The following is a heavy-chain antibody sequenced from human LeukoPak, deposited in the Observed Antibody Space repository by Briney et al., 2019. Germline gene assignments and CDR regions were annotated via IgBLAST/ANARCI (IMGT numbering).Heavy chain of an antibody. J-gene: IGHJ3*02. CDR1: GFTFRDYY. Sequence: PGGSLRLSRAASGFTFRDYYMSWIRQAPGKGLEWVSYISNSGSYTKKADSVEGRFTIPRDNAKNSMYLQMNSLRAEDTAVYYCVRTCDAVTGAFDIWGQGTMVTVSS. CDR3: VRTCDAVTGAFDI. CDR2: ISNSGSYT. V-gene: IGHV3-11*03. D-gene: IGHD2-21*01.